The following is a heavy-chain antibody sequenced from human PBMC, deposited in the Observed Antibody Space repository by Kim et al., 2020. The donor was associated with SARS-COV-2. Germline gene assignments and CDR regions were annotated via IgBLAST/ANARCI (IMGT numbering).Heavy chain of an antibody. CDR2: IKKDGSAK. J-gene: IGHJ6*02. D-gene: IGHD3-3*01. Sequence: GGSLRLSCAASGFIFSNSWMTWVRQAPGKGLEWVANIKKDGSAKYYVDSVKGRFTISRDNANNSLYLQMNSLRVEDTAVYFCARGLVSSGYYSSWFYGLDVWGQGTTVTVSS. V-gene: IGHV3-7*03. CDR3: ARGLVSSGYYSSWFYGLDV. CDR1: GFIFSNSW.